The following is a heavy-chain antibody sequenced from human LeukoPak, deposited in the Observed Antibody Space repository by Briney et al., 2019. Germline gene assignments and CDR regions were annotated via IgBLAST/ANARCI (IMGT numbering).Heavy chain of an antibody. Sequence: GGSLRLSCGASGFTFSNYAMHWVRQAPGKGLESVSSINGNGDSTYYAKFVNGRFSISRDNSRTTLYLQMRSLRADDMAVYYCAREDTAMATGFDYWGQGTLVTVSS. CDR1: GFTFSNYA. J-gene: IGHJ4*02. CDR2: INGNGDST. CDR3: AREDTAMATGFDY. V-gene: IGHV3-64*01. D-gene: IGHD5-18*01.